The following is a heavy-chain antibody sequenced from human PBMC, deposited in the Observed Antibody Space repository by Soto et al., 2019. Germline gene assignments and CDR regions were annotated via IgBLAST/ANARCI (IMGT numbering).Heavy chain of an antibody. J-gene: IGHJ4*02. CDR3: ARAEGSTVRLDY. CDR2: IYYSGST. D-gene: IGHD4-4*01. V-gene: IGHV4-59*01. Sequence: SETLSLTCTVSGGSISSYYWSWIRQPPGKGLEWIGYIYYSGSTNYNPSLKSRVTISVDTSKNQFSLRLSSVTAADTAVYYCARAEGSTVRLDYWGQGTLVTVS. CDR1: GGSISSYY.